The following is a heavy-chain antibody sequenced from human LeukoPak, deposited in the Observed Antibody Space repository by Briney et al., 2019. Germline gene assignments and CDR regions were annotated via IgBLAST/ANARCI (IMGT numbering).Heavy chain of an antibody. Sequence: GASVKVSCKASGYTFTSYGISWVRQAPGQGLEWMGWISAYNGNTNYAQKLQGRVTMTTDTSTSTAYMELRSLRSDDTAVYYCARFANVEMASIEGDYFFDSWGQGTLVTVSS. J-gene: IGHJ4*02. CDR3: ARFANVEMASIEGDYFFDS. V-gene: IGHV1-18*01. D-gene: IGHD5-24*01. CDR1: GYTFTSYG. CDR2: ISAYNGNT.